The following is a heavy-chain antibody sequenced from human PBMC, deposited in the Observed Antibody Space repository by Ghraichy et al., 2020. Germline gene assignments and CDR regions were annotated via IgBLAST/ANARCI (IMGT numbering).Heavy chain of an antibody. D-gene: IGHD3-16*01. V-gene: IGHV3-30*18. CDR2: ISYDGSNK. Sequence: GGSLRLSCAASGFTFSSYGMHWVRQAPGKGLEWVAVISYDGSNKYYADSVKGRFTISRDNSKNTLYLQMNSLRAEDTAVYYCAKDRGSGSGIGNQNYYYYYGMDVWGQGTTVTVSS. J-gene: IGHJ6*02. CDR3: AKDRGSGSGIGNQNYYYYYGMDV. CDR1: GFTFSSYG.